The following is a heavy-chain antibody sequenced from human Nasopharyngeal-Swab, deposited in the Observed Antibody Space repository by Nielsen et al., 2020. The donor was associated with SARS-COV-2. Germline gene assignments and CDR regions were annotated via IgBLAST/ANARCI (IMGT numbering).Heavy chain of an antibody. Sequence: WVRQAPGQGLEWMGGIIPIFGTANYAQKFQGRVTITADESTSTAYMELSSLRSEDTAVYYCARGKILRYFDWLLYPFDYWGQGTLVTVSS. J-gene: IGHJ4*02. V-gene: IGHV1-69*01. CDR3: ARGKILRYFDWLLYPFDY. D-gene: IGHD3-9*01. CDR2: IIPIFGTA.